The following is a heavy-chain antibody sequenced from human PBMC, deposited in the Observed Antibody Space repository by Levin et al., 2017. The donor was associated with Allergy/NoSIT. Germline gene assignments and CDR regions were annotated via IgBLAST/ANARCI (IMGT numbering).Heavy chain of an antibody. CDR2: ITSGGSYI. CDR1: GFTFRSYS. D-gene: IGHD3-10*01. Sequence: LSLTCVASGFTFRSYSMNWVRQAPGKGLEWVSSITSGGSYIYYADSVKGRFTISRDNAKNSLYLQMSNLRAEDTAVYYCATNYYGSDSWGQGTLVTVSS. V-gene: IGHV3-21*01. CDR3: ATNYYGSDS. J-gene: IGHJ4*02.